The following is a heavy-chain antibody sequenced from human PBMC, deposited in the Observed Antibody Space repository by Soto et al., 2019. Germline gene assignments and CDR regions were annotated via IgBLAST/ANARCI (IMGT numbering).Heavy chain of an antibody. CDR1: GFTFSSYA. CDR2: ISGSGGST. J-gene: IGHJ4*02. D-gene: IGHD3-3*01. CDR3: AKRATTYYDVWSGYLYFDY. V-gene: IGHV3-23*01. Sequence: EVQLLESGGGLVQPGGSLRLSCAASGFTFSSYAMSWVRQAPGKGLEWVSAISGSGGSTYYADSVKGRFTIPRDNSKKTLHLQMNSLRAEDTAVYYCAKRATTYYDVWSGYLYFDYWGQGTLVTVSS.